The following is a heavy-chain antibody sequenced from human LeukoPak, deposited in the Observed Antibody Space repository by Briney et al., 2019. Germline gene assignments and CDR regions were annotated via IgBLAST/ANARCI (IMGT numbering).Heavy chain of an antibody. Sequence: ASVKVSCKASGYTFTGYYMHWVRQAPGQGLEWMGWINPNSGGTNYAQKSQGRVTMTRDTSISTAYMELSRLRSDDTAVYYCARESPYCSSTSCFEFDYWGQGTLVTVSS. J-gene: IGHJ4*02. CDR1: GYTFTGYY. D-gene: IGHD2-2*01. V-gene: IGHV1-2*02. CDR3: ARESPYCSSTSCFEFDY. CDR2: INPNSGGT.